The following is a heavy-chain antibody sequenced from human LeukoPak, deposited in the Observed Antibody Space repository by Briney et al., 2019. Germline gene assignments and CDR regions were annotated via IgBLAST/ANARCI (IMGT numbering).Heavy chain of an antibody. CDR1: GGSISSSSYY. Sequence: SETLSLTCTVSGGSISSSSYYWGWIRQPPGKGLEWIGSIYYSGSTYYNPSLKSRVTISVDTSKNQFSLKLSSVTAADTAVYYCAREGAIVATIRDAFDIWGQGTMVTVSS. CDR3: AREGAIVATIRDAFDI. D-gene: IGHD5-12*01. J-gene: IGHJ3*02. V-gene: IGHV4-39*07. CDR2: IYYSGST.